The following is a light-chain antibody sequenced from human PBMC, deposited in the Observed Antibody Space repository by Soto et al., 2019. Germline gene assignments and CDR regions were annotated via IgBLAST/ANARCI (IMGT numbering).Light chain of an antibody. CDR3: QQYNNWTWT. Sequence: EIVMTQSPGTLSLTPGERATLSCRASQSVSSSYLAWYQQKPGQAPRLLIYGASSRATGIPARFSGSGSGTEFTLTISSLQSEDFAVYYCQQYNNWTWTFGQGTKVDI. V-gene: IGKV3-15*01. CDR2: GAS. CDR1: QSVSSSY. J-gene: IGKJ1*01.